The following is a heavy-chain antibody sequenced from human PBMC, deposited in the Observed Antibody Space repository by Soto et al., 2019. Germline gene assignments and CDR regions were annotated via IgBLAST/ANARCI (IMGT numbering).Heavy chain of an antibody. CDR3: ARGLGYCISTSCYGGELDY. Sequence: QVQLVQSGAEVKKPGASVKVSCKASGYTFTSYDINWVRQATGQGLEWMGWMNPNSGNTGYAQKFQGRVTMTRNTXXSXASXELSSLRSEDTAVYYCARGLGYCISTSCYGGELDYWGQGTLVTVSS. D-gene: IGHD2-2*01. J-gene: IGHJ4*02. V-gene: IGHV1-8*01. CDR1: GYTFTSYD. CDR2: MNPNSGNT.